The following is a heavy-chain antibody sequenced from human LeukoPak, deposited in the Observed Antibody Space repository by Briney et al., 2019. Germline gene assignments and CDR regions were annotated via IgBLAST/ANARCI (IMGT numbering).Heavy chain of an antibody. CDR2: IIPVLGVS. J-gene: IGHJ4*02. Sequence: SVKVSCKASGGSFSSYVVTWVRQAPGQGLEWMGRIIPVLGVSNFAQKFQGRVTITADKSTKTAHMELSRLESGDTAVYYCARGASSGSYVDYWGQGTLVTVSS. V-gene: IGHV1-69*04. D-gene: IGHD1-26*01. CDR1: GGSFSSYV. CDR3: ARGASSGSYVDY.